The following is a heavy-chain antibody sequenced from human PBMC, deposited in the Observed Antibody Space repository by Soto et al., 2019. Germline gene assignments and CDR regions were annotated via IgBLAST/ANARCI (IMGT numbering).Heavy chain of an antibody. J-gene: IGHJ4*02. D-gene: IGHD3-16*01. CDR3: ARRYGGNFDY. Sequence: SETLSLTCTVSGGSISSYYWSWIRQPPGKGLEWIGYIYYSGSTNYNPSIKSRVNISVDTSKNQFSLKLSSVTAADTAVYYCARRYGGNFDYWGQGTLVTVSS. CDR2: IYYSGST. V-gene: IGHV4-59*01. CDR1: GGSISSYY.